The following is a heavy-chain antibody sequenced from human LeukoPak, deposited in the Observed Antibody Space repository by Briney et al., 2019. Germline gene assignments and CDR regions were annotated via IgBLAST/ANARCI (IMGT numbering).Heavy chain of an antibody. V-gene: IGHV5-51*01. D-gene: IGHD1-26*01. CDR2: IYPGDSDT. CDR1: GYSFTSSW. CDR3: ARFSVGGTYYPNY. J-gene: IGHJ4*02. Sequence: PGESLKISCQGSGYSFTSSWIGWVRQMPGKGLEWMGIIYPGDSDTRYSPSFQGQVTISADKSISTAYLQSSSLKASDTAMYYCARFSVGGTYYPNYWGQGTLVSVSS.